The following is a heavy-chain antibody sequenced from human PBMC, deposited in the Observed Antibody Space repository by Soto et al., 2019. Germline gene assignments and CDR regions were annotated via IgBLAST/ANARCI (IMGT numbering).Heavy chain of an antibody. J-gene: IGHJ4*02. V-gene: IGHV1-18*01. D-gene: IGHD1-1*01. CDR3: ARGRYGDY. CDR2: ISAHNGNT. CDR1: GYDFTTYG. Sequence: QVHLVQSGAEVKNPGASVKVSCKGSGYDFTTYGITWVRQAPGQGLEWMAWISAHNGNTNYAPNLXGXVXXTRETSTSTAYIELRSLRSDDTAVYYCARGRYGDYWGQGALVTVSS.